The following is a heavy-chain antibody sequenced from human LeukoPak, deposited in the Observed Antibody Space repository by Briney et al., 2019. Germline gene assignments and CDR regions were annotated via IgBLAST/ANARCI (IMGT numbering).Heavy chain of an antibody. V-gene: IGHV1-8*03. CDR2: MNPNSGNT. Sequence: ASVKVSCKASGYTFTSYDINWVRQATGQGLEWMGWMNPNSGNTGYAQKFQGRVTITRNTSISTAYMELSSLRSEDTAVYYCAGLNRQDIVVVPAAAYAFDIWGQGTMVTVSS. CDR3: AGLNRQDIVVVPAAAYAFDI. CDR1: GYTFTSYD. D-gene: IGHD2-2*01. J-gene: IGHJ3*02.